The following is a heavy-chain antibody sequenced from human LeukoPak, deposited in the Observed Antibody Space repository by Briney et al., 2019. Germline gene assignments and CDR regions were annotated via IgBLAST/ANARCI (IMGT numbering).Heavy chain of an antibody. Sequence: ASVKVSCKASGYTFTSYGISWVRQAPGQGLEWMGWISAYNGNTNYAQKLQGRVTMTTDTSTSTAYMELRSLRSDDTAVYYCARGYHDFWSGYRFDYWGQGTLVTVSS. CDR3: ARGYHDFWSGYRFDY. J-gene: IGHJ4*02. D-gene: IGHD3-3*01. CDR1: GYTFTSYG. V-gene: IGHV1-18*01. CDR2: ISAYNGNT.